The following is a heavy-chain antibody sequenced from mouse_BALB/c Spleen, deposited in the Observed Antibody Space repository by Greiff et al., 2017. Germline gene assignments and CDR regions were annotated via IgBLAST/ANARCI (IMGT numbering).Heavy chain of an antibody. CDR1: GYTFTSYV. Sequence: VQLKESGPELVKPGASVKMSCKASGYTFTSYVMHWVKQKPGQGLEWIGYINPYNDGTKYNEKFKGKATLTSDKSSSTAYMELSSLTSEDSAVYYCARNGNYRDYAMDYWGQGTSVTVSS. CDR2: INPYNDGT. CDR3: ARNGNYRDYAMDY. J-gene: IGHJ4*01. V-gene: IGHV1-14*01. D-gene: IGHD2-1*01.